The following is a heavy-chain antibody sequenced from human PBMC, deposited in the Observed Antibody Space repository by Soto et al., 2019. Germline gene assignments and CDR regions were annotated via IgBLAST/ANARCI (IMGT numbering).Heavy chain of an antibody. J-gene: IGHJ6*02. CDR2: IWSDGSNK. V-gene: IGHV3-33*01. D-gene: IGHD6-6*01. Sequence: QVRLVESGGGVVRPGKSLRLSCAATGFTFSNYAMHWVRQAPGKGLQWVTVIWSDGSNKYYAESVKGRFTISRDNSKNTLFLQMNTLRAEDTAIYYCARETIAVRPLFYSFYGMDVWGQGTSVTVSS. CDR3: ARETIAVRPLFYSFYGMDV. CDR1: GFTFSNYA.